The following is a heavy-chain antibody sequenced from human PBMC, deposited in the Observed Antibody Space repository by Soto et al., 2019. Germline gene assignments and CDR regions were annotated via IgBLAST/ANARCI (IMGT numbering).Heavy chain of an antibody. V-gene: IGHV3-21*04. D-gene: IGHD1-26*01. Sequence: GGSQILPCAACGFPFSSYGMHWVRKGQGKGLEWVSSIGTRTGDLLYADSVKGRFTISRDNSKNTLYLQMNSLTTEDTAMYYCAKRSPSGTYYFDSWGLGTLVTVSS. J-gene: IGHJ4*02. CDR3: AKRSPSGTYYFDS. CDR2: IGTRTGDL. CDR1: GFPFSSYG.